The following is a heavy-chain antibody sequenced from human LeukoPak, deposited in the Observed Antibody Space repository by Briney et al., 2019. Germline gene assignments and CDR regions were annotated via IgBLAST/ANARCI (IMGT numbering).Heavy chain of an antibody. Sequence: GGSLRLSCAASGFTFSSYSMNWVRQAPGKGLEWVSSISSSSSYIYYADSVKGRFTISRDNAKNSLYLQTNSLRAEDTAVYYCARDLGYDYVWGSYRYKYFQHWGQGTLVTVSS. CDR2: ISSSSSYI. V-gene: IGHV3-21*01. J-gene: IGHJ1*01. CDR1: GFTFSSYS. D-gene: IGHD3-16*02. CDR3: ARDLGYDYVWGSYRYKYFQH.